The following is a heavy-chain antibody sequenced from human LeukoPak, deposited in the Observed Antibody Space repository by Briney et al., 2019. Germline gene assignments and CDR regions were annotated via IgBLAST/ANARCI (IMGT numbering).Heavy chain of an antibody. CDR2: ISGSGGST. Sequence: GGSLRLSCEASGFTFSAYAMTWVRQAPGKGLEWVSAISGSGGSTYYADSVKGRFTISRDNSKNTLYLQMNSLRAEDTAVYYCAKAPYSSGYSLPFDYWGQGTLVTVSS. J-gene: IGHJ4*02. CDR1: GFTFSAYA. CDR3: AKAPYSSGYSLPFDY. D-gene: IGHD3-22*01. V-gene: IGHV3-23*01.